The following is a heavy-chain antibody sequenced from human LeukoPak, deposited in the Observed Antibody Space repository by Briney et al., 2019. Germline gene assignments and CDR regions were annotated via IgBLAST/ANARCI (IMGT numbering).Heavy chain of an antibody. J-gene: IGHJ2*01. V-gene: IGHV4-39*01. CDR2: IYYTRST. D-gene: IGHD3-22*01. CDR1: GGSVSNSLYY. CDR3: ARGVTMIVVVIHDWYFDL. Sequence: PSETLSLTCTVSGGSVSNSLYYWGWIRQPPGKGLEWIGSIYYTRSTYYNPSLKSRVTISVDTSKNQFSLKLTSVTAADTAVYYCARGVTMIVVVIHDWYFDLWGRGTLVTVSS.